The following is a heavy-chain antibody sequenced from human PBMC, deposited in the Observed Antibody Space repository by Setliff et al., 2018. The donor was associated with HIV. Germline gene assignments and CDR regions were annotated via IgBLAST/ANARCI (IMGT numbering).Heavy chain of an antibody. CDR2: IKSRTDGGTT. V-gene: IGHV3-15*01. CDR1: GFTFSNYW. Sequence: PGGSLRLSCAASGFTFSNYWMIWVRQAPGKGPEWVGRIKSRTDGGTTDYAAPVRGRFTISRDDSKNTLSLIMNDLKADDTAMYYCTKEKRGSGAYNFDLWGQGTLVTVSS. CDR3: TKEKRGSGAYNFDL. D-gene: IGHD5-12*01. J-gene: IGHJ4*02.